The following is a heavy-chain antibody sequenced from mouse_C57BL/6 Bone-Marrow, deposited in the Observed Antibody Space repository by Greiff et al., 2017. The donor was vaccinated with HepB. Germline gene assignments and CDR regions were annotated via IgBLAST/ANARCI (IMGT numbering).Heavy chain of an antibody. CDR3: ARSDSSGPWFAY. J-gene: IGHJ3*01. CDR2: INPYNGGT. D-gene: IGHD3-2*02. CDR1: GYTFTDYY. Sequence: EVQLQQSGPVLVKPGASVKMSCKASGYTFTDYYMNWVKQSHGKSLEWIGVINPYNGGTSYNQKFKGKATLTVDKSSSTAYMELNSLTSADSAVYYCARSDSSGPWFAYWGQGTLVTVSA. V-gene: IGHV1-19*01.